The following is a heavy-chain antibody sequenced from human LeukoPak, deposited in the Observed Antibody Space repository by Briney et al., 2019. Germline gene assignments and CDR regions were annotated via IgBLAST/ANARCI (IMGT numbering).Heavy chain of an antibody. J-gene: IGHJ6*02. D-gene: IGHD6-13*01. CDR1: GGSISSYY. CDR3: ARGLEQQLVEYYYGMDV. Sequence: SETLSLTCTVSGGSISSYYWSWIRQPPGKGLEWIGYIYYSGSTNYNPSLKSRVAISVDTSKNQSSLKLSSVTAADTAVYYCARGLEQQLVEYYYGMDVWGQGTTVTVSS. CDR2: IYYSGST. V-gene: IGHV4-59*01.